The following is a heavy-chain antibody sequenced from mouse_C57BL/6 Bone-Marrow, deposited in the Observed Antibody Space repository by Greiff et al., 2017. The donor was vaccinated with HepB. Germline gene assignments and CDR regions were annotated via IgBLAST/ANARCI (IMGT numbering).Heavy chain of an antibody. CDR1: GFNIKDYY. CDR3: ARVSFAY. V-gene: IGHV14-1*01. J-gene: IGHJ3*01. Sequence: VQLQQSGAELVRPGASVKLSCTASGFNIKDYYMHWVKQRPEQGLEWIGRIDPEDDDTEYAPKFQGKATMTADTTSNTAYLQLSSLTSEDTGVSYCARVSFAYWGQGTLVTVSA. CDR2: IDPEDDDT.